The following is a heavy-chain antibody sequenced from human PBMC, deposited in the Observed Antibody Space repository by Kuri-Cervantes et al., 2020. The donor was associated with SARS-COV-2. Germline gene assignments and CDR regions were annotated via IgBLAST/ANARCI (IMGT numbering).Heavy chain of an antibody. J-gene: IGHJ6*03. V-gene: IGHV4-34*01. CDR3: ARGQGVAVPVALLVFLGYYMDV. CDR2: INHSGST. CDR1: GESFSGYY. Sequence: SETLSLTCAFYGESFSGYYWNWIRQSPGKGLEWIGEINHSGSTNYNPSLKSRVTISVDTSKNQFSLKLSSVTAADTAVYFCARGQGVAVPVALLVFLGYYMDVWGKGTTVTVSS. D-gene: IGHD2-15*01.